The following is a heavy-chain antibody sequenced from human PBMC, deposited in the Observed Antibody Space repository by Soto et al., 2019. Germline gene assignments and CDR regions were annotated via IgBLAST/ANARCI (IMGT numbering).Heavy chain of an antibody. CDR1: GFTFSYYG. CDR2: ISYDGNYK. V-gene: IGHV3-30*18. CDR3: AKDQGGGGSSSDY. J-gene: IGHJ4*02. D-gene: IGHD3-16*01. Sequence: QVQLVESGGGVVQPGRSLRLSCVASGFTFSYYGMHWVRQAPGKGLEWVAVISYDGNYKHYGDSAKGRFTLSRDNSKNTLYLQMNSLRPDDTAVYYCAKDQGGGGSSSDYWGQGTLVTVS.